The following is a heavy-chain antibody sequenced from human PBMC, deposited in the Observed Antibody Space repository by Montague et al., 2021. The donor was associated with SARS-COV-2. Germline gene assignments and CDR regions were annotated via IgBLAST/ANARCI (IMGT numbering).Heavy chain of an antibody. D-gene: IGHD3-3*01. V-gene: IGHV4-59*01. Sequence: SETLSLTCTVSGGSISSYYWSWIRQPPGKGLEWIGYIYYSGSTNYNPSLKSRVTISVDTSKNQFSLKLSSVTAADTAVYYCASQVPDFCRGIDYWGQGTRVTVSS. CDR3: ASQVPDFCRGIDY. CDR1: GGSISSYY. CDR2: IYYSGST. J-gene: IGHJ4*02.